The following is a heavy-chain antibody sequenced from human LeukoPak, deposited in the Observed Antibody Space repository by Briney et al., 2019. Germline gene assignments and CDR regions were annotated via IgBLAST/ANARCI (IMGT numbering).Heavy chain of an antibody. CDR3: ARESLWRGSSQPDYYYYGMDV. CDR2: ISDDGNKK. Sequence: PGGSLRLSCVASAFTFSNYGMHWVRQAPGKGLEWVAVISDDGNKKHYANPVKGRFTISRDNSKNTLYLQMNSLRAEDTAVYYCARESLWRGSSQPDYYYYGMDVWGQGTTVTVSS. V-gene: IGHV3-30*03. D-gene: IGHD3-3*01. J-gene: IGHJ6*02. CDR1: AFTFSNYG.